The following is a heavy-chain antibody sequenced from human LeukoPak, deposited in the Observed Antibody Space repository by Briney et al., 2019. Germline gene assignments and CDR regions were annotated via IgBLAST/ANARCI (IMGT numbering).Heavy chain of an antibody. J-gene: IGHJ3*02. V-gene: IGHV4-59*01. CDR1: GGSISSYY. CDR3: ARDGDYGGDI. Sequence: SETLSLTCTVSGGSISSYYWSWIRQPPGKGLGWIGYFYYGGSTNYNPSLKSRVTISVDTSKNQFSLKLSSVTAADTAVYYCARDGDYGGDIWGQGTMVTVSS. CDR2: FYYGGST. D-gene: IGHD4-17*01.